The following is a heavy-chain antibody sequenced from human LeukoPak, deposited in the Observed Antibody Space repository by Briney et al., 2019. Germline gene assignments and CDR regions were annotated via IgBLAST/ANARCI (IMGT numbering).Heavy chain of an antibody. Sequence: PGGSLRLSCAASGFTVSSNYMSWVRQAPGKGLEGVSVIYSGGSTYYADSVKGRFTISRDNSKNTLYLQMNSLRAEDTAVYYCARDLCSYDSSGYYFYWGQGTLVTVSS. CDR1: GFTVSSNY. D-gene: IGHD3-22*01. J-gene: IGHJ4*02. CDR3: ARDLCSYDSSGYYFY. CDR2: IYSGGST. V-gene: IGHV3-66*02.